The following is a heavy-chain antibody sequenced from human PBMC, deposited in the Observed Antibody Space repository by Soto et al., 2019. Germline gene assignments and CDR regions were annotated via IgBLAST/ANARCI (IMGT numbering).Heavy chain of an antibody. CDR1: GCSINSSSFY. J-gene: IGHJ4*02. V-gene: IGHV4-39*01. CDR3: ARLSGVRAVEKFDC. Sequence: QLQLQESGPGLVKPSETFSLTCSVSGCSINSSSFYWGWIRQPPGKGLEWIGSIYYSGSTYYSPSLTSRVTISVETSKNQFSLKLSSVTAADTALYYCARLSGVRAVEKFDCWGQGTLVTVSS. D-gene: IGHD3-10*01. CDR2: IYYSGST.